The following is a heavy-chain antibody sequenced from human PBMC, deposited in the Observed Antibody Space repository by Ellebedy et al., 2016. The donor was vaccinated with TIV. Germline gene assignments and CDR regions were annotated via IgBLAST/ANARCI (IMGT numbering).Heavy chain of an antibody. D-gene: IGHD1-26*01. CDR2: ISAYTGDT. CDR3: ARDMVQGMVARYLWFDY. J-gene: IGHJ4*02. Sequence: AASVKVSCKASGYAFDRYIISWVRQAPGQGLEWMGWISAYTGDTNYAQKFRERVTLTTDTSTSTAYMDLRSLTSDDTAVYYCARDMVQGMVARYLWFDYWGQGTLVTVSS. CDR1: GYAFDRYI. V-gene: IGHV1-18*01.